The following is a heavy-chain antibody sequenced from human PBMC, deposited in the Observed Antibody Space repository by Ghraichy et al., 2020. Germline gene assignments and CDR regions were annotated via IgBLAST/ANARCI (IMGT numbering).Heavy chain of an antibody. CDR1: GGSISSNF. J-gene: IGHJ5*02. CDR2: IYYSGST. Sequence: SETLSLSCTVSGGSISSNFWSWIRQPPGKGLEWIGYIYYSGSTNYNPSLKSRVTISVDTSKNHFSLKLSSVTAADTAVYYCARHAVLGRYWFDPWGQGTLVTVSS. D-gene: IGHD3-10*01. V-gene: IGHV4-59*08. CDR3: ARHAVLGRYWFDP.